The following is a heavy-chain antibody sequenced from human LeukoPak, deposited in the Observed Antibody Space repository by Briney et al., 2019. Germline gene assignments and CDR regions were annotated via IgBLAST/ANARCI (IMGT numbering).Heavy chain of an antibody. Sequence: GGSLRLSCAASGFTFSDYAMSWVRQAPGKGLEWVSVIYSGGSTYYADSVKGRFTISRDNSKNTLYLQMNRLRAEDTAIYYCTKDALISYRGAWSQSDYWGQGTLVTVSS. V-gene: IGHV3-23*03. CDR2: IYSGGST. J-gene: IGHJ4*02. D-gene: IGHD2-2*01. CDR1: GFTFSDYA. CDR3: TKDALISYRGAWSQSDY.